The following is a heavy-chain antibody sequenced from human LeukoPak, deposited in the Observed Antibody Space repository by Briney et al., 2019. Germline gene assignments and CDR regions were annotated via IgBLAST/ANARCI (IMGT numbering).Heavy chain of an antibody. Sequence: SETLSLTCTVSGGSISSYYWSWIRQPPGKGLEWIGYIYYSGSTNYNPSLKSRVTMSVDKSKNQFSLKLSSVTAADTAVYYCAGAVAAYYYYYGMDVWGQGTTVTVS. CDR3: AGAVAAYYYYYGMDV. CDR2: IYYSGST. D-gene: IGHD6-19*01. J-gene: IGHJ6*02. V-gene: IGHV4-59*12. CDR1: GGSISSYY.